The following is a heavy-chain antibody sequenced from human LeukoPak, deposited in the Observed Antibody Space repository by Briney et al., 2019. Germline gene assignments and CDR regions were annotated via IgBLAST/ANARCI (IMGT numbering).Heavy chain of an antibody. CDR2: VYYSGST. Sequence: SETLSLTCTVSGGSISSYYWSWIRQPPGKGLEWIGYVYYSGSTNYNPSLKSRVTISVDTSKNQFSLKLSSVTAADTAVYYCARHAWEQWLPANWFDPWGQGTLVTVSS. CDR3: ARHAWEQWLPANWFDP. D-gene: IGHD6-19*01. V-gene: IGHV4-59*08. J-gene: IGHJ5*02. CDR1: GGSISSYY.